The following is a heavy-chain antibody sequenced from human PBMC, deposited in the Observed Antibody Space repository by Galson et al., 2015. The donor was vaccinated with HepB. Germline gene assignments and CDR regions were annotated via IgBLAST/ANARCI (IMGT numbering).Heavy chain of an antibody. CDR2: ISYDGYYK. D-gene: IGHD6-13*01. J-gene: IGHJ4*02. CDR3: ARPLAGLPADGHFYDS. V-gene: IGHV3-30-3*01. CDR1: GFAFNIYT. Sequence: SLRLSCAASGFAFNIYTMHWVRQAPGKGLDWVAVISYDGYYKFYAESVKGRFTISRDNSKDTLNLEMDSLRPDDTALYYCARPLAGLPADGHFYDSWGQGTFVTVSS.